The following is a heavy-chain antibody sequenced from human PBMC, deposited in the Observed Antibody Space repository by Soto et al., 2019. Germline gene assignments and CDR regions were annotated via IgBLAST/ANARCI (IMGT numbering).Heavy chain of an antibody. CDR2: IIPIFGTA. CDR1: GGTFSSYA. V-gene: IGHV1-69*13. J-gene: IGHJ4*02. Sequence: SVKVSCKASGGTFSSYAISWVRQAPGQGLEWMGGIIPIFGTANCAQKFQGRVTITADESTSTAYMELSSLRSEDTAVYYCARDRRRFGESPGDYWGQGTLVTVSS. CDR3: ARDRRRFGESPGDY. D-gene: IGHD3-10*01.